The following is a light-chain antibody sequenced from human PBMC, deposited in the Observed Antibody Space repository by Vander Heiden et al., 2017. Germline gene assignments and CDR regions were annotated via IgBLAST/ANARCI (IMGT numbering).Light chain of an antibody. CDR1: QSISSY. Sequence: DIQMTQSPSSLSASVGDRVTITCRASQSISSYLNWYQQKPGKAPKLLIYAASSLQSGVPSRFSGSGSGTDFTLTISSLQPEDFATYYCQQSYSTVTFGQGTKVEI. V-gene: IGKV1-39*01. J-gene: IGKJ1*01. CDR3: QQSYSTVT. CDR2: AAS.